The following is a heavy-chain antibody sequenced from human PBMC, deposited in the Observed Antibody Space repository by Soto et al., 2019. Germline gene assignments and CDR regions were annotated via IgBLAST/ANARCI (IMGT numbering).Heavy chain of an antibody. D-gene: IGHD4-4*01. Sequence: GGSLRLSCAASGFTFSSYDMHWVRQATGKGLEWVSAIGTAGDTYYPGSVKGRFTISRENAKNSLYLQMNSLRAEDTAVYYCARAFGHVLRPETTYYGMDVWGQGTTVTVSS. CDR3: ARAFGHVLRPETTYYGMDV. CDR1: GFTFSSYD. CDR2: IGTAGDT. V-gene: IGHV3-13*01. J-gene: IGHJ6*02.